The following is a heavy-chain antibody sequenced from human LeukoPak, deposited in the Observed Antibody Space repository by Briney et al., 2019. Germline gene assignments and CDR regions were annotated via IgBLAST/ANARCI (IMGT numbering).Heavy chain of an antibody. Sequence: SEALSLTCTVSGVSMSSISYYWGWVRQPPGRWLEWNGSIYYVGITYYNPSLKSRVTLSVDTSNNQFSLKLTSPTAADSAAYYCARGITVVRGVPREFDYWGQGILVTVSS. CDR1: GVSMSSISYY. CDR2: IYYVGIT. CDR3: ARGITVVRGVPREFDY. J-gene: IGHJ4*02. D-gene: IGHD3-10*01. V-gene: IGHV4-39*01.